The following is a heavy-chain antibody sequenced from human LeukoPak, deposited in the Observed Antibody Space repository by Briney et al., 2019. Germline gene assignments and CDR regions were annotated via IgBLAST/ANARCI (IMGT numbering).Heavy chain of an antibody. Sequence: SQTLSLTCTVSGGSISSGGYYWNWIRQHPGKGLEWIGYIHYTGSTYYNPSPKSRVTISIDTSKNQFSLKLNSVTAADTAVYYCARMGDGYNRRDFDYWGQGTLVSVSS. V-gene: IGHV4-31*03. CDR3: ARMGDGYNRRDFDY. CDR1: GGSISSGGYY. J-gene: IGHJ4*02. CDR2: IHYTGST. D-gene: IGHD5-24*01.